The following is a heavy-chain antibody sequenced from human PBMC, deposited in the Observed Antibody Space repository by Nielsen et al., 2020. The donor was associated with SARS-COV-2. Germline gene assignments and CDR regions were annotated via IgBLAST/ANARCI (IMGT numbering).Heavy chain of an antibody. CDR3: VSVVTDLAFDP. J-gene: IGHJ5*02. CDR2: IHVGNGNT. V-gene: IGHV1-3*01. Sequence: ASVKVSCKASGYTFTGYYIHWVRQAPGQRFEWMGWIHVGNGNTKYSQRFQGRVTITRDTSATTAYMELSSLTSEDTAVYFCVSVVTDLAFDPWGQGTLVTVSS. D-gene: IGHD2-21*02. CDR1: GYTFTGYY.